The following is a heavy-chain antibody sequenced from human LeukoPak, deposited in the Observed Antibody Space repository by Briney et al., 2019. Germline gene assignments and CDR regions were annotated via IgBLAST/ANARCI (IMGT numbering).Heavy chain of an antibody. CDR1: GGTFISYA. D-gene: IGHD4-23*01. J-gene: IGHJ4*02. V-gene: IGHV1-69*05. Sequence: SVTVSCKASGGTFISYAMSWVGQAPGQGVEWIGRIIPIFGTANSAQKVQGRVTITTDESTSTAYMELSSLRSEDTAVYYCARTGNGGNFVGWGQGTLVTVSS. CDR2: IIPIFGTA. CDR3: ARTGNGGNFVG.